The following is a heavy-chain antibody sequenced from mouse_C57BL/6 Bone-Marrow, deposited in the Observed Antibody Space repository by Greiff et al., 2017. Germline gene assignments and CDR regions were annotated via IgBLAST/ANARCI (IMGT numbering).Heavy chain of an antibody. D-gene: IGHD2-2*01. J-gene: IGHJ2*01. CDR1: GYTFTSYG. CDR2: IYPRSGNT. Sequence: QVQLQQSGPELVRPGVSVKLSCKASGYTFTSYGIRWVKQRTGQGLEWIGEIYPRSGNTYYNQKFKGKATLTADKSSSTAYMELRSLTSEDSAVXFCARLWFRIYFDYWGQGTTLTVSS. V-gene: IGHV1-81*01. CDR3: ARLWFRIYFDY.